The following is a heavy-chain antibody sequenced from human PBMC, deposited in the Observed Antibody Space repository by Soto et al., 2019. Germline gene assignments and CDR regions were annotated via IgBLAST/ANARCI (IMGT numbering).Heavy chain of an antibody. Sequence: GALRLSCEASGFRFNSYSMNWVRQAPQKGLEWVSLIDARSNYIYYADSVKGRFTIASENARNSLYLQMDSLRVEDTAVYYCVRENEMAGATSAFEYGGQGTPVTVSS. CDR2: IDARSNYI. CDR1: GFRFNSYS. D-gene: IGHD1-26*01. V-gene: IGHV3-21*06. J-gene: IGHJ4*02. CDR3: VRENEMAGATSAFEY.